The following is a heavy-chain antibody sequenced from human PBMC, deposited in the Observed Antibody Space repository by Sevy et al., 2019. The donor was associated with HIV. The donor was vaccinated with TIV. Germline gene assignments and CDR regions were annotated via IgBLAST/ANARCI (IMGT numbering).Heavy chain of an antibody. V-gene: IGHV1-69*13. CDR1: GGTFSTYA. J-gene: IGHJ4*02. CDR3: ARKRGGSSSPFDY. D-gene: IGHD6-6*01. CDR2: IIPIFATA. Sequence: SVKVSCKASGGTFSTYAISWVRQAPGQGLEWMGGIIPIFATANYAQKFQGRVTITADESTSTAYMELSSLRSEDTAVYYCARKRGGSSSPFDYWGQGTLVTVSS.